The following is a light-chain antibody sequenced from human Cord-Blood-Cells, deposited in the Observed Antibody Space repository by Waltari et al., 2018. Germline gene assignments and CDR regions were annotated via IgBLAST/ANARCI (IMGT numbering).Light chain of an antibody. Sequence: DIQMTQSPSTLSASVGDRVTNTCRASQSISSWLAWYQQKPGKAPKLLIYDASRLESGVPSMFSGSGSGTEFTLTISSLQPDDFATYYCQQYNSYSPTFGQGTKLEIK. CDR3: QQYNSYSPT. CDR1: QSISSW. V-gene: IGKV1-5*01. J-gene: IGKJ2*01. CDR2: DAS.